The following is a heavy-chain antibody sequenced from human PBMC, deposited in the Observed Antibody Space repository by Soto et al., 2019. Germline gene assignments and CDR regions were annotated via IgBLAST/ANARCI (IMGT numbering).Heavy chain of an antibody. CDR3: VRYCSTTLCNGVATRTFDY. CDR1: RFTFSTYE. V-gene: IGHV3-48*03. D-gene: IGHD2-2*01. Sequence: QPVGSLRLSCAASRFTFSTYEMHWVRQAPGKGLEWVSYISSSGSTVYYADSVKGRFTISRDNTRNSLYLQMNSLRNEDTALYYCVRYCSTTLCNGVATRTFDYWGQGTLVTVSS. J-gene: IGHJ4*02. CDR2: ISSSGSTV.